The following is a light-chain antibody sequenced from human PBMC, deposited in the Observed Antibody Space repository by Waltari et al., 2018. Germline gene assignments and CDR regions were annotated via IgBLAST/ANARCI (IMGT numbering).Light chain of an antibody. J-gene: IGKJ2*01. V-gene: IGKV3-15*01. CDR1: QSVKSN. CDR2: GAS. CDR3: QQYNIRPPDT. Sequence: EIVMTQSPATLSVSPGERATLSCRASQSVKSNLAWYQQNPGQAPRLLIYGASTRVTGIPARFSGSGSGTEFTLTISSLQSEDSAVYFCQQYNIRPPDTFGQGTKLEIK.